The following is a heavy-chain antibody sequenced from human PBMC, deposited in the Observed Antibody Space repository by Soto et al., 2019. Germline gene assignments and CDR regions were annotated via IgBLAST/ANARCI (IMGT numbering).Heavy chain of an antibody. D-gene: IGHD3-10*01. CDR3: AKDHRVTVRGDNHDY. V-gene: IGHV3-23*01. J-gene: IGHJ4*02. CDR2: ISGSGGST. Sequence: GGSLRLSCAASGFTFSSYAMSWVRQAPGKGLEWVSAISGSGGSTYYADSVKGRFTISRDNSKNTLYLQMNSLRAEDTAVYYCAKDHRVTVRGDNHDYWGQGTLVTVSS. CDR1: GFTFSSYA.